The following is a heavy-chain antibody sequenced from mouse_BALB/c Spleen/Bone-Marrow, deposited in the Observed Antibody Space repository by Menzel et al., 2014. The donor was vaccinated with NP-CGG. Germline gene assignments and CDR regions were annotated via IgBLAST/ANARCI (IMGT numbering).Heavy chain of an antibody. CDR3: SREGGY. V-gene: IGHV1-87*01. Sequence: VQLQQSGAELARPGASVKLSCKASGYTFTSYWMQWVKPRPGQGLEWIGAIYPGDGDTRYTQKFKGKATLTADTSSSTAYMQLSSLASEDSAVYYCSREGGYWGQGTTLTVSS. J-gene: IGHJ2*01. CDR1: GYTFTSYW. CDR2: IYPGDGDT.